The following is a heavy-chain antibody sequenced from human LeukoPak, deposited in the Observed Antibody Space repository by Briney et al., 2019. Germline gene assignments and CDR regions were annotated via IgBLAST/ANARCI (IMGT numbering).Heavy chain of an antibody. J-gene: IGHJ4*02. D-gene: IGHD1-26*01. V-gene: IGHV3-30*02. CDR2: IRSDGNDK. Sequence: GGSLRLSCAVSGLTFSSYGMHWVRQAPGKGLEWVAFIRSDGNDKSYADSVKGRFTISRDNSKNTLYLQMNSLRPEDTAVCYCAKATYSGNYSPHFDYWGQGTLVTVSS. CDR3: AKATYSGNYSPHFDY. CDR1: GLTFSSYG.